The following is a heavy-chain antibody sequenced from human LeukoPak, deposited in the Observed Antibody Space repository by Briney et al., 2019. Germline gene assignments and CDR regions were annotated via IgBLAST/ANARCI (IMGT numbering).Heavy chain of an antibody. D-gene: IGHD2-15*01. CDR3: ATPSLDY. J-gene: IGHJ4*02. Sequence: SETLSLTCAVYGGSFSGYYWSWIRQPPGKGLEWIGEIDHSGSTNYNPSLKSRVTISVDTSKNQFSLKLSSVTAADTAVYYCATPSLDYWGQGTLVTVSS. CDR1: GGSFSGYY. CDR2: IDHSGST. V-gene: IGHV4-34*01.